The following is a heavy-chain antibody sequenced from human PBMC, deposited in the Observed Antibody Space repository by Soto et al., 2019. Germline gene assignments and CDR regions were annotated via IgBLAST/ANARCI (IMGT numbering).Heavy chain of an antibody. D-gene: IGHD1-26*01. CDR2: IIPIVGIV. Sequence: QVQLVQSGAEVKKPGSSVKVSCKASGGTFSTYTVTWVRQAPGQGLEWMGRIIPIVGIVNYAQKFQGRGTITADKAASIAYMELSILRSEDTAVYYCATITSGSYGGDYWGPGTLVTVSS. CDR3: ATITSGSYGGDY. J-gene: IGHJ4*02. V-gene: IGHV1-69*02. CDR1: GGTFSTYT.